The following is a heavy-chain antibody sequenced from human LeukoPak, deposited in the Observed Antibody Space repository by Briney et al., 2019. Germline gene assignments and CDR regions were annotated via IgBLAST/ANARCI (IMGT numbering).Heavy chain of an antibody. J-gene: IGHJ4*02. CDR2: IYYSGST. CDR3: ARQGVVMPGGY. CDR1: GGSISSSSYY. Sequence: SETLSLTCTVSGGSISSSSYYWGWIRQPPGKGLEWIGSIYYSGSTYYNPSLKSRVTISVDTSKNQFSLKLSSVTAADTAVYYCARQGVVMPGGYWGQGTLVTVSS. V-gene: IGHV4-39*01. D-gene: IGHD2-21*01.